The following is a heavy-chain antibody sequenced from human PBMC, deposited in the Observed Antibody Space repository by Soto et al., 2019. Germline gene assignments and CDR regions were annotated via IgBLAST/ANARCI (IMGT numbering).Heavy chain of an antibody. Sequence: SVKVSCKASGGTFSSYTISWVRQAPGQGLEWMGRIIPILGIANYAQKFQGRVTITADKSTSTAYMELSSLRSEDTAVYYCARGSSGWAGDAYWGQGTLVTVSS. CDR3: ARGSSGWAGDAY. J-gene: IGHJ1*01. CDR2: IIPILGIA. CDR1: GGTFSSYT. V-gene: IGHV1-69*02. D-gene: IGHD6-19*01.